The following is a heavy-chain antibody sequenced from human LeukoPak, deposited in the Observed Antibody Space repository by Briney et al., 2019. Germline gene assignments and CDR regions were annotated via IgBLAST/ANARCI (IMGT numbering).Heavy chain of an antibody. CDR1: GGSISSYY. CDR2: IYYSGST. V-gene: IGHV4-59*12. J-gene: IGHJ4*02. D-gene: IGHD5-12*01. CDR3: ARDLGYSGYDFSGYFDY. Sequence: SETLSLTCTVSGGSISSYYWSWIRQPPGKGLEWIGYIYYSGSTNYNPSLKSRVTISVDTSKNQFSLKLSSVTAADTAVYYCARDLGYSGYDFSGYFDYWGQGTLVTVSS.